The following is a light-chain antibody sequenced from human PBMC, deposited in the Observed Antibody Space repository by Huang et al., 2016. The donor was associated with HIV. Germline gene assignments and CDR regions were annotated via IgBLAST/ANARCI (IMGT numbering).Light chain of an antibody. Sequence: DIQMTQSPSSLSASVGDRVTITCQSSQDINNYLNWYQQKPGKAPKLLIYAASNLETGVPSRVSGSGSGTHFTLTISGLQPEDIATYYCQKYDLFPYTFGQGTKLELK. CDR2: AAS. CDR3: QKYDLFPYT. V-gene: IGKV1-33*01. J-gene: IGKJ2*01. CDR1: QDINNY.